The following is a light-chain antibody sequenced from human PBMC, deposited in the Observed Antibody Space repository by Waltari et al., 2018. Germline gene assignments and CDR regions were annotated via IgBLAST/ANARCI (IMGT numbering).Light chain of an antibody. J-gene: IGKJ4*01. CDR3: QQRSNWPPLT. CDR2: DAS. CDR1: QSVSSY. Sequence: EIVLTQSPATLSLSPGERATLSGRASQSVSSYLAWYQQKPGQAPRLLIYDASNRATGIPARFSGSGSGTDFTFTISSLEPEDFAVYYCQQRSNWPPLTFGGGTKVEIK. V-gene: IGKV3-11*01.